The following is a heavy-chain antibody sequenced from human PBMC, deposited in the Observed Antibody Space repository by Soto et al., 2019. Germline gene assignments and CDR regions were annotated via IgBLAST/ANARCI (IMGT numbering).Heavy chain of an antibody. CDR3: AIRVETGSLESSYYMDV. Sequence: QLQLQESGPGLVKPSETLSLTCTVSGGSISSYSYYWGWIRQPPGKGLEWIASIYYSGTTYYNPSLQSRVPISADTSERQFSLKLTSVTAADAAVYYCAIRVETGSLESSYYMDVWGKGTTVTVSS. V-gene: IGHV4-39*01. CDR1: GGSISSYSYY. D-gene: IGHD3-3*01. CDR2: IYYSGTT. J-gene: IGHJ6*03.